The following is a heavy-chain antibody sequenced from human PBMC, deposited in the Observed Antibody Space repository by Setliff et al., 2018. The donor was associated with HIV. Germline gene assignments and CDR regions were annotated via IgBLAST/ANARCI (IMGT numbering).Heavy chain of an antibody. V-gene: IGHV1-8*02. CDR1: GYTFSSYD. Sequence: GASVKVSCKASGYTFSSYDINWVRQATGQGLEWMGWMNPNSGNTGYSQDFQGRVTMTRDTSASTVYMELSSLRSEDTAVYYCARDGKRDDAFDIWGQGTMVTVSS. J-gene: IGHJ3*02. CDR2: MNPNSGNT. CDR3: ARDGKRDDAFDI.